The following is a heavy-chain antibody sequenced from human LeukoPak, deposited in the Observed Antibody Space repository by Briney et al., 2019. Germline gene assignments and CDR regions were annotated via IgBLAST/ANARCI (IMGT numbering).Heavy chain of an antibody. D-gene: IGHD3-10*01. CDR1: GFTFSSYW. CDR3: TRTGEMVYDAFDI. J-gene: IGHJ3*02. V-gene: IGHV3-74*03. CDR2: ITDDGTIA. Sequence: GGSLRLSCAASGFTFSSYWMHWVRQTPGKGLVWVSRITDDGTIATYVDSVRGRFTMSRDNARNSLYLQMNSLKTEDTAVYYCTRTGEMVYDAFDIWGQGTMVTVSS.